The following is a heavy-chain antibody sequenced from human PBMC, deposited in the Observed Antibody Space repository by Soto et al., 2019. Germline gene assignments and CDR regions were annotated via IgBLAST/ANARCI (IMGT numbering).Heavy chain of an antibody. D-gene: IGHD2-8*01. CDR3: ARGDSTDCSNGVCSFFYNHDMDV. J-gene: IGHJ6*02. Sequence: ASVKVSCKASGYSFTDYHIHWVRQAPGQGLEWLGRINPKSGGTSTAQKFQGWVTMTTDTSISTASMELTRLTSDDTAIYYCARGDSTDCSNGVCSFFYNHDMDVWGQGTTVTVS. CDR2: INPKSGGT. CDR1: GYSFTDYH. V-gene: IGHV1-2*04.